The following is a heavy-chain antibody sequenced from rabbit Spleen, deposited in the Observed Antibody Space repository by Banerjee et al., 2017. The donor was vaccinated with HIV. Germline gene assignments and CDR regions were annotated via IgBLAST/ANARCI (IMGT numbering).Heavy chain of an antibody. J-gene: IGHJ4*01. CDR3: ARSDRYDGFGPASEL. V-gene: IGHV1S45*01. CDR1: GIDFSSYYY. CDR2: IYAGSSGST. Sequence: QEQLEESGGDLVKPGASLTLTCTASGIDFSSYYYMCWVRQAPGKGLEWIACIYAGSSGSTYYASWAKGRFTISKTSSTTVTLQMTSLTAADTATYFCARSDRYDGFGPASELWGPGTLVTVS. D-gene: IGHD4-2*01.